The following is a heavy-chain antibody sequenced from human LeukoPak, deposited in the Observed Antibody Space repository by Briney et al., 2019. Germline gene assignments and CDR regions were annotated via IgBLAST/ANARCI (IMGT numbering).Heavy chain of an antibody. J-gene: IGHJ5*02. V-gene: IGHV3-33*01. CDR3: ARDGVNWGIDL. CDR2: ILNDGSNQ. Sequence: GGSLRLSCAASGLTFRLYGMHWVRQAPGKGLEWVAVILNDGSNQYYADPVKGRFTVSRDNSKNTVFLQVNSLRADDTAVYYCARDGVNWGIDLWGQGTLVIVSS. CDR1: GLTFRLYG. D-gene: IGHD7-27*01.